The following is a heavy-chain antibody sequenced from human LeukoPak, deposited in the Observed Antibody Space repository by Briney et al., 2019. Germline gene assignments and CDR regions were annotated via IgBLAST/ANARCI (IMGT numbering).Heavy chain of an antibody. V-gene: IGHV4-59*11. J-gene: IGHJ6*03. Sequence: SETLSLTCTVSGGSISSHYWSWIRQPPGKGLEWIGYIYYSESTNYNPSLKSRVTISVDTSKNQFSLKLSSVTAADTAVYYCARAVLWFGEFPYYYYYYYMDVWGKGTTVTVSS. CDR2: IYYSEST. D-gene: IGHD3-10*01. CDR3: ARAVLWFGEFPYYYYYYYMDV. CDR1: GGSISSHY.